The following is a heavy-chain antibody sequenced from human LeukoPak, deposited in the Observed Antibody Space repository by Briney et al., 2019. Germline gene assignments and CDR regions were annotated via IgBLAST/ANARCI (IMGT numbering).Heavy chain of an antibody. CDR3: TSLRTAVPHGGEAYDI. V-gene: IGHV3-7*01. D-gene: IGHD2-2*01. CDR1: GFTFSSYW. CDR2: IKQDGSDK. J-gene: IGHJ3*02. Sequence: PGGSLRLSCEASGFTFSSYWMSWVRQAPGKGPEWVANIKQDGSDKYYAVSVRGRFTVSRDNAKNSLYLQMNSLRAEDTAVYYCTSLRTAVPHGGEAYDIWGQGPMVTVSA.